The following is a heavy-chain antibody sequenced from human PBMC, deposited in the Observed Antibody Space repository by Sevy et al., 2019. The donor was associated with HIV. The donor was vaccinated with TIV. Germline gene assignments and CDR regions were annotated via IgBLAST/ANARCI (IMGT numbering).Heavy chain of an antibody. CDR1: EFTFSSYS. CDR3: ARASSDLTYYYDSSGYYFDY. J-gene: IGHJ4*02. CDR2: ISSSSSYI. D-gene: IGHD3-22*01. Sequence: GGSLRLSCAASEFTFSSYSMNWVRQAPGKGLEWVSSISSSSSYIYYADSVKGRFTISRDNAKNSLYLQMNSLRAEDTAVYYCARASSDLTYYYDSSGYYFDYWGQGTLVTVSS. V-gene: IGHV3-21*01.